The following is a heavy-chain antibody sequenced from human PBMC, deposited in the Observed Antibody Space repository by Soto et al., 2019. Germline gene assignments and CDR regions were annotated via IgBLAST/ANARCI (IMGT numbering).Heavy chain of an antibody. J-gene: IGHJ6*02. CDR2: IYYSGRT. D-gene: IGHD6-6*01. CDR1: GGSISSSSYY. V-gene: IGHV4-39*01. CDR3: ARRGSSSSYYYYGMEV. Sequence: PSETLSLTCTVSGGSISSSSYYWGWIRQPPGKGLEWIGSIYYSGRTYYNPSLKSRVTISVDTSKNQFSLKLSSVTAADTAVYYCARRGSSSSYYYYGMEVWGQGTTVTVS.